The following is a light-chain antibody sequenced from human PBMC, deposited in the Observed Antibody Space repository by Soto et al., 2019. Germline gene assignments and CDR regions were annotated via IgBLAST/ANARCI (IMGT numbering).Light chain of an antibody. J-gene: IGKJ4*01. CDR3: QKFSSYPLN. CDR2: DAS. CDR1: QTVRTNY. V-gene: IGKV3-20*01. Sequence: EFVFTHSPGTRSLSPGERATLSFRASQTVRTNYLAWYQQKPGQAPRLLIYDASSRATGIPDRFSGGGSGTDFTLTISRLEPEDFAVYYCQKFSSYPLNFGGGNTGDI.